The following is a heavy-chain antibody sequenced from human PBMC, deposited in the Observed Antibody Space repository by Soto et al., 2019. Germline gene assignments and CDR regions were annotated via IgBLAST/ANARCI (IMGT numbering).Heavy chain of an antibody. V-gene: IGHV4-59*08. CDR2: IYYSGST. Sequence: SETLSLSCTVCGGSISSYYWSWIRQPPGKGLEWIGYIYYSGSTNYNPSLKSRVTISVDTSRNQFSLNLRSVTAADTAVYYCVSGTSFYDVLTGYYVDRWFDPWGQGTLVTVSS. J-gene: IGHJ5*02. CDR1: GGSISSYY. CDR3: VSGTSFYDVLTGYYVDRWFDP. D-gene: IGHD3-9*01.